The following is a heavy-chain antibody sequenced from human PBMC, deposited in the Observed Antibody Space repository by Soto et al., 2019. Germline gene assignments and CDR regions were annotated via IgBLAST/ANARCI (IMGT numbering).Heavy chain of an antibody. CDR3: ARSSNYYDSILFDY. CDR1: GGSIRSSY. V-gene: IGHV4-59*01. Sequence: SETLSLTCTVSGGSIRSSYWSWIRQAPGKGLEWIGSVFYSGDTNHNPSLKSRVTISVDTSKNQFSLKLSSVTAADTAVYYCARSSNYYDSILFDYWGQRTLVTVSS. CDR2: VFYSGDT. D-gene: IGHD3-22*01. J-gene: IGHJ4*02.